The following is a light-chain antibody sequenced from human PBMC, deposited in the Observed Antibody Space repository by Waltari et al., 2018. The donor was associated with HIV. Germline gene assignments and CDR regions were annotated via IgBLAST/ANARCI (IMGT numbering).Light chain of an antibody. V-gene: IGLV4-69*01. J-gene: IGLJ2*01. Sequence: QLVVTQSPSASASLGASVKLTCTLSSGHSSYAIAWHQQRPQKGPRYLMKLNSDGSHSKGDGIPVLFSGASSGAERYLTISSLQSEDEADYYCQTWATGIVVFGGGTKLTVL. CDR1: SGHSSYA. CDR2: LNSDGSH. CDR3: QTWATGIVV.